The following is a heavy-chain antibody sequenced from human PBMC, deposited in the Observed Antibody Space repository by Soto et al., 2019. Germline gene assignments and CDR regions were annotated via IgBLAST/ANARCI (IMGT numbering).Heavy chain of an antibody. V-gene: IGHV4-34*12. CDR2: IFHGGST. CDR3: ARPHYDSNTFYYFFDY. D-gene: IGHD3-22*01. Sequence: SETLSLTCAVYGGSFSGYYWSWIRQPPGKGLEWIGEIFHGGSTNYSPSLKSRVTISVDTSKNQSSLELSSVTAADTAVYYCARPHYDSNTFYYFFDYWGQGTLVTVSS. J-gene: IGHJ4*02. CDR1: GGSFSGYY.